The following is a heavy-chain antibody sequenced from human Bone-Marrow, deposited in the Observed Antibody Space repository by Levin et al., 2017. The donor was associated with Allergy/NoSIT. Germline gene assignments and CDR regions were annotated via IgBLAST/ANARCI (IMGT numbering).Heavy chain of an antibody. Sequence: PGGSLRLSCAASGFTFNNYGMTWVRQAPGKGLEWVAAISRGGDSTDYADFVRGRFTISRDNFQNTLHLQMNSLRPEDTALYYCVRGSTAPDFWGQGTLVTASS. V-gene: IGHV3-23*01. CDR3: VRGSTAPDF. D-gene: IGHD3-16*01. CDR1: GFTFNNYG. J-gene: IGHJ4*02. CDR2: ISRGGDST.